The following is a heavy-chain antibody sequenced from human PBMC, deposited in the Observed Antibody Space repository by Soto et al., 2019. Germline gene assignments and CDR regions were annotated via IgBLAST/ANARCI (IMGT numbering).Heavy chain of an antibody. CDR2: ISGYNGNT. V-gene: IGHV1-18*01. D-gene: IGHD6-19*01. J-gene: IGHJ6*02. Sequence: QVQLVQSGAEVKKPGASVTVSCKTSGYTFSNYGINWVRQAPGQGLEWMGWISGYNGNTNYAQTDQGRLSMTIEKSTGTVYMELRSLKSDDTAIYYCSRFIMVGGWFDPNYYHGMDVWGQGTTVTVSS. CDR1: GYTFSNYG. CDR3: SRFIMVGGWFDPNYYHGMDV.